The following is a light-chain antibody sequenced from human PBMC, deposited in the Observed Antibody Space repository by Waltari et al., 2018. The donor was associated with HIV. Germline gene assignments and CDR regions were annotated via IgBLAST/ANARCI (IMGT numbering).Light chain of an antibody. J-gene: IGKJ4*01. CDR3: QQYNNWPLLT. Sequence: VVTQSPATVSVSPGETVTLSCTTSQKILNQLAWYQQKPGQPPRLLIYDASIRATDVPARFSGDGSGADFTLTISSLQSEDFAIYICQQYNNWPLLTFGGGTNVEIK. CDR1: QKILNQ. V-gene: IGKV3-15*01. CDR2: DAS.